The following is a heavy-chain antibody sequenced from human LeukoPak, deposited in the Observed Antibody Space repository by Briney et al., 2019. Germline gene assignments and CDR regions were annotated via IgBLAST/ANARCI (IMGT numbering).Heavy chain of an antibody. CDR3: ARNSSAYISPYYYNYVDV. Sequence: GGSLRLSCAASGFTFSDYSMTWIRQAPGKGLEWISYISISGNSIDYAASVKGRFTISRDNAEKSLYLQMNSLRAEDTAVYFCARNSSAYISPYYYNYVDVWGEGTTVTVSS. CDR1: GFTFSDYS. CDR2: ISISGNSI. D-gene: IGHD3-22*01. V-gene: IGHV3-11*01. J-gene: IGHJ6*03.